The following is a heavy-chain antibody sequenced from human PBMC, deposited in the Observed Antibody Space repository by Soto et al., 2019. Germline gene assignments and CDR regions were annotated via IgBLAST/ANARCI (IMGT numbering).Heavy chain of an antibody. D-gene: IGHD6-13*01. CDR3: ALGEAASSFYYYGMDV. CDR2: ISSSSSTI. J-gene: IGHJ6*02. V-gene: IGHV3-48*02. Sequence: EVQLVESGGGLVQPGGSLRLSCAASGFTFSSYSMNWVRQAPGKGLEWVSYISSSSSTIYYADSVKGRFTISRDNAKNSLYLQMNSLRDEDTAVYYCALGEAASSFYYYGMDVWGQGTTDTVSS. CDR1: GFTFSSYS.